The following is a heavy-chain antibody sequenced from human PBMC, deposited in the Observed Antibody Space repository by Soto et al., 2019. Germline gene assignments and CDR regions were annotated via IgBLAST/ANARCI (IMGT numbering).Heavy chain of an antibody. CDR2: ILYDGSNK. Sequence: LRLSCAASGFTFSNYGMHWVRQTPGKGLEWVALILYDGSNKYYADSVKGRFTISRDNSKNALYLQVSSLRAEDTAVYYCAKSRDAHNFYFYYGMDVWGQGTTVTVSS. CDR1: GFTFSNYG. D-gene: IGHD2-2*01. J-gene: IGHJ6*02. V-gene: IGHV3-30*18. CDR3: AKSRDAHNFYFYYGMDV.